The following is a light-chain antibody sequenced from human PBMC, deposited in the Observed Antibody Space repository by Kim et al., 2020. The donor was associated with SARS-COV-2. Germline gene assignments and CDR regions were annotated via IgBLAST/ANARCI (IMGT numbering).Light chain of an antibody. CDR1: QSISSY. CDR3: QQSYSTPRGS. J-gene: IGKJ2*03. V-gene: IGKV1-39*01. CDR2: AAS. Sequence: SVGDRVTITCRASQSISSYLNWYQQKPGKAPKLLIYAASSLQSGVPSRFSGSGSGTDFTLTISSLQPEDFATYYCQQSYSTPRGSFGQGTKVDIK.